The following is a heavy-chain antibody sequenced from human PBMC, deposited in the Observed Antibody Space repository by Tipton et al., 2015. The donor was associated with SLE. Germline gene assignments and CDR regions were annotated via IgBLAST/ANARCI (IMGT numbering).Heavy chain of an antibody. V-gene: IGHV4-59*01. CDR2: INYSGNT. Sequence: TLSLTCTVSGVSISRSYWSWIRQPPGKGLEWIGYINYSGNTNYNPSLKSRVTISVDTAKTHISLRLNSVTAADTAVYYCARGGLGSDLRGSIYLGFWGQGTLVTVSS. CDR1: GVSISRSY. CDR3: ARGGLGSDLRGSIYLGF. J-gene: IGHJ4*02. D-gene: IGHD7-27*01.